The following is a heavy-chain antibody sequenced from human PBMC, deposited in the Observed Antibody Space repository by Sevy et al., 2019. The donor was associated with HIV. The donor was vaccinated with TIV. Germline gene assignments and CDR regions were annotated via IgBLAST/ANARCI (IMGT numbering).Heavy chain of an antibody. Sequence: SETLSLTCAVYGGSFSGYYWSWIRQPPGKGLEWIAEINHSGSTNYNPSLKSRVTISVDTSKNQFSLKLSSVTAADTAVYYCARGRINTVTAYYYYYYGMDVWGQGTTVTVSS. D-gene: IGHD4-4*01. CDR3: ARGRINTVTAYYYYYYGMDV. CDR1: GGSFSGYY. CDR2: INHSGST. V-gene: IGHV4-34*01. J-gene: IGHJ6*02.